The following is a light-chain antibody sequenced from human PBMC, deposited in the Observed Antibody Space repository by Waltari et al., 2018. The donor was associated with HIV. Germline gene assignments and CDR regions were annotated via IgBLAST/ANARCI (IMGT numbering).Light chain of an antibody. Sequence: SSDLTQDPAVSVALGQTVRITCQGDSLRRYSANWYQQKPGQAPVFVMYGKDNRPSGIPDRFSGSSSGNTGYLTITGAQAEDEADYYCDSRDTNDKHHVFGTGTKVTV. CDR1: SLRRYS. CDR2: GKD. J-gene: IGLJ1*01. V-gene: IGLV3-19*01. CDR3: DSRDTNDKHHV.